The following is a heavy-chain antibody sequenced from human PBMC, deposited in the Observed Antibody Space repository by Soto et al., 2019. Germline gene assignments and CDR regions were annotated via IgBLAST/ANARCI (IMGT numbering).Heavy chain of an antibody. V-gene: IGHV4-59*01. Sequence: LEILSLTCTVSGGSISSYCWSWIRQPPGKGLKWIGYIYYSGSTNYNPSLKSRVTISVDTSKNQFSLKLSSVTAADTAVYYCARDLQEFWSGYYGPYYYYYMDVWGKGTTVTVSS. D-gene: IGHD3-3*01. CDR3: ARDLQEFWSGYYGPYYYYYMDV. J-gene: IGHJ6*03. CDR1: GGSISSYC. CDR2: IYYSGST.